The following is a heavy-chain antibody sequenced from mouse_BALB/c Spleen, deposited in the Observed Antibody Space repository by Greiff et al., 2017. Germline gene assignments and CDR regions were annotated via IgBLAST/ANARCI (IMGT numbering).Heavy chain of an antibody. CDR3: ARWGYDYDEGSFAY. V-gene: IGHV3-8*02. CDR1: GDSITSGY. J-gene: IGHJ3*01. CDR2: ISYSGST. D-gene: IGHD2-4*01. Sequence: EVHLVESGPSLVKPSQTLSLTCSVTGDSITSGYWNWIRKFPGNKLEYMGYISYSGSTYYNPSLKSRISITRDTSKNQYYLQLNSVTTEDTATYYCARWGYDYDEGSFAYWGQGTLVTVSA.